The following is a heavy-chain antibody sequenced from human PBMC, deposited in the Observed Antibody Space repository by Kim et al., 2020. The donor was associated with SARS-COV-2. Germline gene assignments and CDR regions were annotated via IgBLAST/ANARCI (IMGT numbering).Heavy chain of an antibody. Sequence: GGSLRLSCAASGFTFSSYAMHWVRQAPGKGLEWVAVISYDGSNKYYADSVKGRFTISRDNSKNTLYLQMNSLRAEDTAVYYCARDLSVGYYDSSGYGLVGYWGQGTLVTVSS. D-gene: IGHD3-22*01. CDR3: ARDLSVGYYDSSGYGLVGY. V-gene: IGHV3-30-3*01. CDR2: ISYDGSNK. CDR1: GFTFSSYA. J-gene: IGHJ4*02.